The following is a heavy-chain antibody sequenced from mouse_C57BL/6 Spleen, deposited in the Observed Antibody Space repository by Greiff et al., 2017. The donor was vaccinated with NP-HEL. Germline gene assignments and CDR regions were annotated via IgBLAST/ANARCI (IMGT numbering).Heavy chain of an antibody. CDR3: ARDYYGNSYAMDY. J-gene: IGHJ4*01. CDR1: GFTFSDYY. Sequence: EVKVVESEGGLVQPGSSMKLSCTASGFTFSDYYMAWVRQVPEKGLEWVANINYDGSSTYYLDSLKSRFIISRDNAKNILYLQMSSLKSEDTATYYCARDYYGNSYAMDYWGQGTSVTVSS. V-gene: IGHV5-16*01. D-gene: IGHD2-1*01. CDR2: INYDGSST.